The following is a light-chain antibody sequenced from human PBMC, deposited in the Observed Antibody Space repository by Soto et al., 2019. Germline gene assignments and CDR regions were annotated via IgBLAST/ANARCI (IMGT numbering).Light chain of an antibody. CDR1: QSISSY. CDR3: QQSYSTLIT. Sequence: DIQMTQSPSSLSASVGDRVTITCRASQSISSYLNWYQQKPGKAPKLLIYAASSLQSGVPSRFSGSGSGTDFTLTISSLQPEDFATYYCQQSYSTLITFGQGRRPAIK. J-gene: IGKJ5*01. CDR2: AAS. V-gene: IGKV1-39*01.